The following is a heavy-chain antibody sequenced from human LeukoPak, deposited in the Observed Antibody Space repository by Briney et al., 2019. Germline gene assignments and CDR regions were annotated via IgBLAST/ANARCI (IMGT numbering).Heavy chain of an antibody. Sequence: PGGSLRLSCAASGFTVIGNYMNWVRQAPGKGLEWVSIIHRDGSTYYSDSVKGRFTISRDYSKNTLFLHMSSLRADDTAVYYCARDPRASTVTGYLWAFDIWGQGTMVSVS. J-gene: IGHJ3*02. D-gene: IGHD3-9*01. CDR1: GFTVIGNY. CDR3: ARDPRASTVTGYLWAFDI. CDR2: IHRDGST. V-gene: IGHV3-53*01.